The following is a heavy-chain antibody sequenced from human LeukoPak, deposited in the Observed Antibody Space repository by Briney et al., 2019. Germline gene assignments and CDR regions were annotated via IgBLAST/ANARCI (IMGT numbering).Heavy chain of an antibody. CDR3: AKDWAVAGTNYFDY. J-gene: IGHJ4*02. Sequence: GESLRLSCSVSGFTFSSYAVSWVRQAPGKGLEWVSSISASGAGTYYADSVKGRFTISRDNSKNTLYLQMNSLRAEDTAIYYCAKDWAVAGTNYFDYWGQGTLVTVSS. CDR1: GFTFSSYA. CDR2: ISASGAGT. D-gene: IGHD6-19*01. V-gene: IGHV3-23*01.